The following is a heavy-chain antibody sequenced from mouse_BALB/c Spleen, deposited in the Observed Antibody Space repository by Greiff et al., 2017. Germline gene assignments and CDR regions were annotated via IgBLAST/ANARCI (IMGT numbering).Heavy chain of an antibody. CDR2: INPNNGGT. CDR3: ARWRSGYDGGWMDD. V-gene: IGHV1-18*01. J-gene: IGHJ4*01. D-gene: IGHD2-2*01. CDR1: GYTFTDYN. Sequence: VQLQQSGPELVKPGASVKIPCKASGYTFTDYNMDWVKQSHGKSLEWIGDINPNNGGTIYNQKFKGKATLTVDKSSSTAYMELRSLTSEDTAVYYCARWRSGYDGGWMDDWGQGTSVTVSS.